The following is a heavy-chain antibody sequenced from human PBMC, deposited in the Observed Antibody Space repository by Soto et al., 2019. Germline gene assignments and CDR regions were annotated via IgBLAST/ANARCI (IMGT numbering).Heavy chain of an antibody. CDR1: GDSVSTNTAT. J-gene: IGHJ5*01. Sequence: QVQLQQSGPGLVKPSQTLSLTCAISGDSVSTNTATWDWIRQSPSRGLEWLGRTYYRSKWYNDYAVSVKXRXTXNXXTSNNPLSLQLNSVTPDDTAVYYCARLIGNSWLDSWGQGTLVTVSS. CDR3: ARLIGNSWLDS. CDR2: TYYRSKWYN. D-gene: IGHD2-8*01. V-gene: IGHV6-1*01.